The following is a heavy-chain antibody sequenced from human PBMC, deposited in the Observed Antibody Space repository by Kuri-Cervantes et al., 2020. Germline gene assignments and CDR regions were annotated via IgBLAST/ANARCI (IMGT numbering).Heavy chain of an antibody. J-gene: IGHJ6*02. Sequence: GESLKISCAASGFTFSSYSMNWVRQAPGKGLEWVSSISSSSSYIYYADSVKGRFTISRDNSKNTLYLQMNSLRAEDTAVYYCARDWYYYDSSGYYDPYYYYYYGMDVWGQGTTVTVSS. D-gene: IGHD3-22*01. CDR1: GFTFSSYS. CDR3: ARDWYYYDSSGYYDPYYYYYYGMDV. CDR2: ISSSSSYI. V-gene: IGHV3-21*01.